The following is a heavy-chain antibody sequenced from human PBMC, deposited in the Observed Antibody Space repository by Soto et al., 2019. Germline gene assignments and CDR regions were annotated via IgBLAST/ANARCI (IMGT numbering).Heavy chain of an antibody. D-gene: IGHD3-16*01. CDR1: GGSISSGGYY. V-gene: IGHV4-31*03. J-gene: IGHJ4*02. CDR2: IYYSGST. CDR3: ARDKNGGGYFDY. Sequence: QVQLQESGPGLVKPSQTLSLTCTVSGGSISSGGYYWSWIRQHPGKGLEWIGYIYYSGSTYYNPSLKSRVTISVDTSKNQFSLNLSSVTAADTAVYYCARDKNGGGYFDYWGQGTLVTVSS.